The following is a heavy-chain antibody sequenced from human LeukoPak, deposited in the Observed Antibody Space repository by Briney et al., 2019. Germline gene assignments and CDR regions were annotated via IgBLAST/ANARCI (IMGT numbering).Heavy chain of an antibody. CDR1: GFTFDDYA. Sequence: PGRSLRLSCAASGFTFDDYAMHWVRQAPGKGLEWVSGISWNSGSMGYADSVRGRFTISRDNAKNSLYLQMNSLRAEDTAMYYCARGRYSGTTYYFDYWGQGTLVTVSS. CDR2: ISWNSGSM. CDR3: ARGRYSGTTYYFDY. J-gene: IGHJ4*02. V-gene: IGHV3-9*01. D-gene: IGHD5-12*01.